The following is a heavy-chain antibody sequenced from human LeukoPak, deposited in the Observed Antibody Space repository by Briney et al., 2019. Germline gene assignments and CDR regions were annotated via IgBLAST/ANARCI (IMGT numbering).Heavy chain of an antibody. CDR1: GFTLDDYA. Sequence: GGSLRLSCAASGFTLDDYAMHWVRQAPGKGLEWVSGISWNSGSIGYADSVKGRFTISRDNAKNSLYLQMNSLRAEDTALYYCAKDQAGYYYDSSGYHHPSFDYWGQGTLVTVSS. D-gene: IGHD3-22*01. J-gene: IGHJ4*02. V-gene: IGHV3-9*01. CDR3: AKDQAGYYYDSSGYHHPSFDY. CDR2: ISWNSGSI.